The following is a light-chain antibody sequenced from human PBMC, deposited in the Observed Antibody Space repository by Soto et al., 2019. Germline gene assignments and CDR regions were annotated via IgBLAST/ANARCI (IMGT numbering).Light chain of an antibody. CDR3: QQRSNWSLT. CDR2: DAS. J-gene: IGKJ1*01. CDR1: QSVSSY. V-gene: IGKV3-11*01. Sequence: EIVLTQSPATQSLSPGERATLSCRASQSVSSYLAWYQQKPGQAPRLLIYDASNRATGIPARFSGSGSGTDFTLTISSLEPEDFAVYYCQQRSNWSLTFGQGTKVEIK.